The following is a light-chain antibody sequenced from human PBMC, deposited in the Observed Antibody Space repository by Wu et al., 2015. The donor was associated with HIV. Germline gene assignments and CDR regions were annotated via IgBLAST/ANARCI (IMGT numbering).Light chain of an antibody. CDR2: IAS. CDR3: QQYDTSPPWT. Sequence: DIVLTQSPGTLSLSPGERATLSCRASRNINRNSLAWYQQKPGQPPRLLIFIASGRATGIPDRFSGSGSGTDFTLTISRLEPEDFAVYYCQQYDTSPPWTFGQGTKVEIK. V-gene: IGKV3-20*01. CDR1: RNINRNS. J-gene: IGKJ1*01.